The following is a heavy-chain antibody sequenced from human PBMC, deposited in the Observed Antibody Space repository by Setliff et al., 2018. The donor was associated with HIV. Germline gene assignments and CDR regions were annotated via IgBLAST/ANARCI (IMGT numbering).Heavy chain of an antibody. Sequence: SETLSLTCTVSGGSINTGSYYWGWIRQPPGKGLESIGTIYYSGSTYYKSSLKSRLTISVDTSKNHFSLKMSSVTAADTAVYYCARARGPEGYFDSWGQGTLVTVSS. CDR2: IYYSGST. D-gene: IGHD3-10*01. CDR1: GGSINTGSYY. V-gene: IGHV4-39*07. J-gene: IGHJ4*02. CDR3: ARARGPEGYFDS.